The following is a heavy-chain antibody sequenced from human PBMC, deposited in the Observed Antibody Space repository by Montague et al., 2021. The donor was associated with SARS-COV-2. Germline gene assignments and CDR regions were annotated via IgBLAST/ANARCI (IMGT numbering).Heavy chain of an antibody. Sequence: SLRLSCAASGFTFSNYDMNWVRQAPGKGLEWVSSISGSGIYIYSANSLKGRFTISRDNAKNSLFLQMNSLRAEDTAVYYCARDLITGHYGYFDLWGRGTLVTVSS. CDR2: ISGSGIYI. V-gene: IGHV3-21*01. D-gene: IGHD1-20*01. CDR1: GFTFSNYD. J-gene: IGHJ2*01. CDR3: ARDLITGHYGYFDL.